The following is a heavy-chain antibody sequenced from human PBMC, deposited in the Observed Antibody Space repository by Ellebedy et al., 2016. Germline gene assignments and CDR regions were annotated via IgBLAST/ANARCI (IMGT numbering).Heavy chain of an antibody. V-gene: IGHV3-21*01. J-gene: IGHJ4*02. Sequence: GGSLRLSCAASGFTFSMYTMNWVRQAPGKGLEWVSYITSSGDYSYYADSVKGRFTISRDNAKNSLSLQMDRLKAEETAVYYCARGRMGEGGDYWGQGTLVTVSS. CDR2: ITSSGDYS. D-gene: IGHD3-16*01. CDR1: GFTFSMYT. CDR3: ARGRMGEGGDY.